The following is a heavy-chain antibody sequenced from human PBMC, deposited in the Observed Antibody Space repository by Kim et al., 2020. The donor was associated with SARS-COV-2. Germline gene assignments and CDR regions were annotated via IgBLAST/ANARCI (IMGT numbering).Heavy chain of an antibody. CDR2: INPNSGGT. V-gene: IGHV1-2*02. D-gene: IGHD3-22*01. J-gene: IGHJ4*02. CDR3: ARGYSTYYYDSSGYILGY. CDR1: GYTFTGYY. Sequence: ASVKVSCKASGYTFTGYYMHWVRQAPGQGLEWMGWINPNSGGTNYAQKFQGRVTMTRDTSISTAYMELSRLRSDDTAVYYCARGYSTYYYDSSGYILGYWGQGTLVTVSS.